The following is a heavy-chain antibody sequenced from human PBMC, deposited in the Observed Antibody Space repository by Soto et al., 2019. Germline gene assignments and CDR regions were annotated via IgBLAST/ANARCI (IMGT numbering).Heavy chain of an antibody. Sequence: SETLSLTCAVYGGSFSGYYWSWIRQPPGKGLEWIGEINHSGSTNYNPSLKSRVTISVDMSKNQFSLKLSSVTAADTAVYYCARGGSGYGSGSYSYYYGMDVWGQGTTVTVSS. CDR2: INHSGST. CDR1: GGSFSGYY. D-gene: IGHD3-10*01. CDR3: ARGGSGYGSGSYSYYYGMDV. V-gene: IGHV4-34*01. J-gene: IGHJ6*02.